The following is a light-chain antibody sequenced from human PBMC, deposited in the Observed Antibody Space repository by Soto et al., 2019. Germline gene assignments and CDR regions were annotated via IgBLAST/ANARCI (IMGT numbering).Light chain of an antibody. J-gene: IGKJ4*01. Sequence: DIQLTQSPSFLSASVGDRVTITCRASQGISSYLAWYQQKPWKAPKLLIYAASTLQSGVPSRFSGSGSGTEFTLTISSLQPEDFATYYCQQLNSYPLVTFGGGTKVEIK. V-gene: IGKV1-9*01. CDR2: AAS. CDR1: QGISSY. CDR3: QQLNSYPLVT.